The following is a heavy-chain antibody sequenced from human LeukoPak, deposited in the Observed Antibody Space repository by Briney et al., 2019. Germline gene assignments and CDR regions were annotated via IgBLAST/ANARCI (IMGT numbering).Heavy chain of an antibody. Sequence: GASVKVSCKASGYTFTSYYMHWVRQAPGRGLEWMGIINPNAGTTSYAQKFQGRVTVTRDTSTSTVYMELSSLRSEDTAVYYCARDLSGGKLRYFDWLPPDYWGQGTLVTVSS. V-gene: IGHV1-46*01. CDR1: GYTFTSYY. CDR3: ARDLSGGKLRYFDWLPPDY. D-gene: IGHD3-9*01. CDR2: INPNAGTT. J-gene: IGHJ4*02.